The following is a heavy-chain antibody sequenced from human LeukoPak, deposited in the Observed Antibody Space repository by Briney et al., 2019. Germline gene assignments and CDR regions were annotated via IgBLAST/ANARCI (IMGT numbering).Heavy chain of an antibody. D-gene: IGHD3/OR15-3a*01. J-gene: IGHJ3*02. CDR1: GGSISSYY. CDR3: ARHAGWTLELRDAFDI. Sequence: SETLSLTCTVSGGSISSYYWSWLRQPPGKGLEWIGYIYYSGSTNYNPSLKSRVTISVDTSKNQFSLKLSSVTAADTAVYYCARHAGWTLELRDAFDIWGQGTMVTVSS. V-gene: IGHV4-59*08. CDR2: IYYSGST.